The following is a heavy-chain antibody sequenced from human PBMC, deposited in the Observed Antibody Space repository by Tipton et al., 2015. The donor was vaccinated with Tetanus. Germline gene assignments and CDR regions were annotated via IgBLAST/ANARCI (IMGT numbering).Heavy chain of an antibody. D-gene: IGHD5-12*01. V-gene: IGHV4-4*07. CDR1: GGSISSYY. J-gene: IGHJ4*02. CDR2: FYSSGST. CDR3: ARRYSGYDYSYFDY. Sequence: TLSLTCTVSGGSISSYYWSWIRQPAGKGLEWIGRFYSSGSTTYNPSLKSRVTMSVDTSKNQFSLKLSSVTAADTAVYYCARRYSGYDYSYFDYWGQGTLVTVSS.